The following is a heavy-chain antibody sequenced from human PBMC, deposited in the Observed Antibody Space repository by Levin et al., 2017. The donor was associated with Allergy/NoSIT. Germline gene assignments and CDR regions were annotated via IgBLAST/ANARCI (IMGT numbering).Heavy chain of an antibody. CDR1: GFTFSNNW. J-gene: IGHJ3*02. CDR2: ISGVGSYT. CDR3: ARVGGAGTTSGAFDI. D-gene: IGHD1-1*01. V-gene: IGHV3-74*01. Sequence: GGSLRLSCVVSGFTFSNNWMHWVRQVPGKGLLWVSRISGVGSYTTYADSVKGRFTISRDNAKNTLYLQMNSLRAEDTAVYYCARVGGAGTTSGAFDIWGQGTMVTVSS.